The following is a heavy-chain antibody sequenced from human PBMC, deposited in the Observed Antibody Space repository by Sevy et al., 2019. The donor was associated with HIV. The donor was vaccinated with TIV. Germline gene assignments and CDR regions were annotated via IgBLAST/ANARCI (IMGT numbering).Heavy chain of an antibody. CDR2: ISSNSDYI. Sequence: RGYLRLSCAASGFTFSSYRMTWVRQAPGKGLERVSCISSNSDYINYADSVKGRFTISRDNAKNLLYLQIDSLRAEDTAVYYCTRAVMEMSTWRSDYWGQGTLVIVSS. J-gene: IGHJ4*02. CDR3: TRAVMEMSTWRSDY. D-gene: IGHD3-16*01. CDR1: GFTFSSYR. V-gene: IGHV3-21*01.